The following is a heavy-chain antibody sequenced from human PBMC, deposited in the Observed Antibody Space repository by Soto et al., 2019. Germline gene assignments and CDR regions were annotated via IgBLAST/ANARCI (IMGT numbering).Heavy chain of an antibody. CDR2: ISSSSSTI. V-gene: IGHV3-48*02. J-gene: IGHJ4*02. CDR1: GFTFSSYS. Sequence: GGSLRLSCAASGFTFSSYSMNWVRQAPGKGLEWVSYISSSSSTIYYADSVKGRFTISRDNAKNSLYLQMNSLRDEDTAVYYCARAFHYYYGSGSYYYYFDYWGQGTLGTVSS. D-gene: IGHD3-10*01. CDR3: ARAFHYYYGSGSYYYYFDY.